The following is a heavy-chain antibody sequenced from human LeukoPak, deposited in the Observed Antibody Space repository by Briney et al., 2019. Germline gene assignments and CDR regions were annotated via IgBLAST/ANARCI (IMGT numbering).Heavy chain of an antibody. J-gene: IGHJ6*02. CDR2: IYPGDSDT. CDR3: ARHYYGSGNGMDV. CDR1: GYRFTSHW. V-gene: IGHV5-51*01. Sequence: GESLKISCKGSGYRFTSHWIGWVRQMPGKGLEWMGIIYPGDSDTRYSPSFQGQVTISADKSISTAYLQWSSLKASDTAMYYCARHYYGSGNGMDVWGQGTTVTVSS. D-gene: IGHD3-10*01.